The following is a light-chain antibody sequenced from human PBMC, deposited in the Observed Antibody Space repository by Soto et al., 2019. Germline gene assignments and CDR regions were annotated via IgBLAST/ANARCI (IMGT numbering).Light chain of an antibody. V-gene: IGKV1-17*01. J-gene: IGKJ1*01. CDR2: AAS. CDR3: QQYNTFWT. CDR1: QVITND. Sequence: IQMTQSPSSLSASVGDRVTITCRASQVITNDLGWYQQKPGKAPRRLIYAASSLQSGVPSRFSGSGSGTEFTLTISSLQPDDFATYYCQQYNTFWTFGQGTKVDIK.